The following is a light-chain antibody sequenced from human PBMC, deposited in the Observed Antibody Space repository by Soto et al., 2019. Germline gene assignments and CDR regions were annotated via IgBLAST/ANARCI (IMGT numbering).Light chain of an antibody. V-gene: IGKV3-20*01. CDR2: GAS. Sequence: EIVLTQSPGTLSLSPGERATLSCRASHSLSSSFLAWYQQKPGQAPRLLIYGASVRATGIPDRFSGSGSGTAFTLTITRLEAEDFAVYYCQQYGQTLTFGPGTKVDIK. J-gene: IGKJ3*01. CDR3: QQYGQTLT. CDR1: HSLSSSF.